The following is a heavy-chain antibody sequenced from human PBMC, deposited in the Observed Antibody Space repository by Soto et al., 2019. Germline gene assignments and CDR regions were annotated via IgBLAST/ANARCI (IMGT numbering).Heavy chain of an antibody. J-gene: IGHJ4*02. CDR1: GFTFGDYA. D-gene: IGHD3-16*01. Sequence: SLRLSCTTSGFTFGDYALSWVRQAPGKGLEWVGFIRRNAYGGTTDYAASVKGRFTISRDDSKSIAYLQMNSLRTEDTALYYCTRAPSLDFDFWGQGTLVTVSS. V-gene: IGHV3-49*04. CDR3: TRAPSLDFDF. CDR2: IRRNAYGGTT.